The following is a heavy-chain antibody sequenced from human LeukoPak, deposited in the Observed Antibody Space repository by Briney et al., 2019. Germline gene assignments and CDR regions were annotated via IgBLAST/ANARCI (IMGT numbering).Heavy chain of an antibody. CDR3: ARDAPLYCSGGSCYRWGEVDY. CDR2: INAGNGNT. J-gene: IGHJ4*02. D-gene: IGHD2-15*01. Sequence: ASVKVSCKASGYTFTSYAMHWVRQAPGQRLEWMGWINAGNGNTKYSQKFQGRVTMTTDTSTSTAYMELRSLRSDDTAVYYCARDAPLYCSGGSCYRWGEVDYWGQGTLVTVSS. CDR1: GYTFTSYA. V-gene: IGHV1-3*01.